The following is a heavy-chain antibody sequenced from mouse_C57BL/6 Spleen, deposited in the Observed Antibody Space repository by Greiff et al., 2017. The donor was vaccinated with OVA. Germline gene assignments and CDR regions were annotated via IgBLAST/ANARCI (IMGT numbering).Heavy chain of an antibody. D-gene: IGHD3-2*02. Sequence: QVTLKESGPGILQPSQTLSLTCSFSGFSLSTFGMGVGWIRQPSGKGLEWLAPIWWVDVKYYNPALQSRLTISKDTSKNQVFLKIANVDTADTATYYGARIGSAGYVGYFDYWGQGTTLTVSS. CDR3: ARIGSAGYVGYFDY. V-gene: IGHV8-8*01. CDR2: IWWVDVK. J-gene: IGHJ2*01. CDR1: GFSLSTFGMG.